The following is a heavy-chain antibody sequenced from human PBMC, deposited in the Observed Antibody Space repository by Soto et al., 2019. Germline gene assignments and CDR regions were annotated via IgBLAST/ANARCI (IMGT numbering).Heavy chain of an antibody. CDR3: ARRLEGASSDLLDY. Sequence: QVQLVESGGGVVQPGRSLRLSCAASGFTFSDYVMHWVRQVPGKGLEWVAIISHDERIKYYADSVKGRFAISRDNSNNMLYLQMASLQTHDTALYYCARRLEGASSDLLDYWGQGALVTVSS. J-gene: IGHJ4*02. CDR2: ISHDERIK. V-gene: IGHV3-30*09. CDR1: GFTFSDYV. D-gene: IGHD3-22*01.